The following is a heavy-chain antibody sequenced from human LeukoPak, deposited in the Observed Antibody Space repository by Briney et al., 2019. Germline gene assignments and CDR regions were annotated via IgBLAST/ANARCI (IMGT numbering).Heavy chain of an antibody. CDR3: ARGLPMRPYFQH. CDR1: GGSFSGYY. J-gene: IGHJ1*01. Sequence: SETLSLTCAVYGGSFSGYYWSWIRQPPGKGLEWIGEINHSGSTNYNPSLKSRVTTSVDTSKNQFSLKLSSVTAADTAVYYCARGLPMRPYFQHWGQGTLVTVSS. V-gene: IGHV4-34*01. D-gene: IGHD2/OR15-2a*01. CDR2: INHSGST.